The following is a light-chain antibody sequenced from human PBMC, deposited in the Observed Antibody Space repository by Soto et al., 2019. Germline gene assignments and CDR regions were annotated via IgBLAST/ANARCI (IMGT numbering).Light chain of an antibody. CDR2: EVT. CDR3: CSYTSSSTYV. Sequence: QSVLTQPASVSGSPGQSITISCTGTSRDVGRYNLVSWYQQHPGKAPKLMIYEVTKRPSGVSHRFSGSKSGTTASLTISGLQAEDEADYYCCSYTSSSTYVFGVGTKLTVL. J-gene: IGLJ1*01. V-gene: IGLV2-23*02. CDR1: SRDVGRYNL.